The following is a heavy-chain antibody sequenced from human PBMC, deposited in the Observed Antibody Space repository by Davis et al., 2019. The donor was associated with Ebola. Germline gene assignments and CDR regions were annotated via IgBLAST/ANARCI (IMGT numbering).Heavy chain of an antibody. CDR3: TRGIARRRSGSWFDP. J-gene: IGHJ5*02. CDR1: GGTFSSYA. V-gene: IGHV1-8*02. Sequence: ASVKVSCKASGGTFSSYAISWVRQAPGQGRERMGWMNPDSGNTGSAQKFQGRVTMTRDTSITTAYMELSSLSSDDTAVYYCTRGIARRRSGSWFDPWGQGTLVTVSS. D-gene: IGHD2-15*01. CDR2: MNPDSGNT.